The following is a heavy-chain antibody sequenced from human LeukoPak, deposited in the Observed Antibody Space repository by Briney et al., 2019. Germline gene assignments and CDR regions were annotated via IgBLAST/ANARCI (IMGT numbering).Heavy chain of an antibody. V-gene: IGHV1-24*01. D-gene: IGHD3-22*01. CDR3: ATVELGMIVENWFDP. CDR2: FDPEDGET. CDR1: GYTLTELS. J-gene: IGHJ5*02. Sequence: ASVKVSCKVSGYTLTELSMHWVRQAPGKGLEWMGGFDPEDGETIYAQKFQGRVTMTEDTSTDTAYMELSSLRSEDTAVYYCATVELGMIVENWFDPWGQGTLLTVSS.